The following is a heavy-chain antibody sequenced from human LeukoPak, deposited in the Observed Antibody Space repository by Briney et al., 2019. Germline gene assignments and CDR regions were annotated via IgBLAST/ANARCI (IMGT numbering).Heavy chain of an antibody. CDR2: IYYSGST. Sequence: PSETLSLTCTVSGGSISSYYWGWIRQPPGKGLEWIGSIYYSGSTYYNPSLKSRVTISVDTSKNQFSLKLSSVTAADTAVYYCARESGSEGFGYSSSWYRPWGQGTLVTVSS. V-gene: IGHV4-39*07. CDR3: ARESGSEGFGYSSSWYRP. CDR1: GGSISSYY. J-gene: IGHJ5*02. D-gene: IGHD6-13*01.